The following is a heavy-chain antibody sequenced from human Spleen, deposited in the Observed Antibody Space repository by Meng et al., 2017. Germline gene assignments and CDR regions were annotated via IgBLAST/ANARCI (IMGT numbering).Heavy chain of an antibody. J-gene: IGHJ4*02. CDR3: ARVPTTMAHDFDY. D-gene: IGHD4-11*01. CDR1: GGSFSCYY. V-gene: IGHV4-34*01. CDR2: INHSGST. Sequence: QLELRVSGRLEPSETHSLPCDVYGGSFSCYYWSWHPQPPGKGLELIGEINHSGSTNYNPSIESRATISVDPSQNNLSLKLSSVTAADSAVYYCARVPTTMAHDFDYWGQGTLVTVSS.